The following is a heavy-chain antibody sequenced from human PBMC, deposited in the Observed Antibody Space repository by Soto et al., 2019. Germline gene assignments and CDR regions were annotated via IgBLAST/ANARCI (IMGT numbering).Heavy chain of an antibody. V-gene: IGHV1-3*04. Sequence: AASVKVSCKASGYTFTTYPMHWVRQAPGQSPEWMGWINIGNGNTKYSQKFQGRATFTRDTSANTVYMELSSLRSEDSAVYYCARGSGVGTTYFDYWGQGTRVTVSS. CDR2: INIGNGNT. CDR3: ARGSGVGTTYFDY. CDR1: GYTFTTYP. D-gene: IGHD1-1*01. J-gene: IGHJ4*02.